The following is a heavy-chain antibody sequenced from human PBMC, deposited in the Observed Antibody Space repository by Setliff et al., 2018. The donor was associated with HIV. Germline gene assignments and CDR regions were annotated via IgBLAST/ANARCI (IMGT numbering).Heavy chain of an antibody. V-gene: IGHV5-51*01. J-gene: IGHJ3*02. CDR2: IYPGDSDT. Sequence: PGESLKISCKGSGYNFTNYWIAWVRQMPGRGLEWMGIIYPGDSDTRYSPSFQGQVTISADKSISTAYLQWSSLKASDTAMYYCARQGDYHILTGYYSGPHDAFDIWGQGTMVTVSS. D-gene: IGHD3-9*01. CDR3: ARQGDYHILTGYYSGPHDAFDI. CDR1: GYNFTNYW.